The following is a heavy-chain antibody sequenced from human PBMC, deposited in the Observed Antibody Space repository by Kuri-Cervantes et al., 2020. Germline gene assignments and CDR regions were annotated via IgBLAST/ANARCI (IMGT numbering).Heavy chain of an antibody. Sequence: GESLKISCAASGFTFSSYGTHWVRQAPGKGLEWVAVIWYDGSNKYYADSVKGRFTISRDNSKNTPYLQMNSLRAEDTAVYYCAKDLSFEVTPAEYFQHWGQGTLVTVSS. D-gene: IGHD4-11*01. CDR3: AKDLSFEVTPAEYFQH. J-gene: IGHJ1*01. CDR2: IWYDGSNK. V-gene: IGHV3-33*06. CDR1: GFTFSSYG.